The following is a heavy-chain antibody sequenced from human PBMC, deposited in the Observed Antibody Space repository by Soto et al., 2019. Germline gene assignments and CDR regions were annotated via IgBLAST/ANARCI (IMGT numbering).Heavy chain of an antibody. V-gene: IGHV1-18*01. CDR1: GYTFISYG. D-gene: IGHD3-10*01. J-gene: IGHJ6*02. Sequence: QVQLVQSGAEVKKPGASVKVSCKASGYTFISYGINWVRQAPGQGLEWMGWISAYNGNTNYAQKLQGRVTLTTDTATSHAYMELGSLRADDTAVYYCARDMRTVWSTGYYYGMDVWGQGTTVTVSS. CDR2: ISAYNGNT. CDR3: ARDMRTVWSTGYYYGMDV.